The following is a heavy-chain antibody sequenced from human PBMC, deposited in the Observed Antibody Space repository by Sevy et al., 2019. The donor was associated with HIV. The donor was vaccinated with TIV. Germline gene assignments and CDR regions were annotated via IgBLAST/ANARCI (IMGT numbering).Heavy chain of an antibody. CDR2: IYPDDSDT. Sequence: GESLKISCRGSGYGFTSHWIGWVRHMPGKGLEWMGIIYPDDSDTRYSPSFQGQVTFSADKSISTAYLQWSSLKASDTAMYYCATSRSGYLDSSGYYIYWGQGTLVTVSS. CDR3: ATSRSGYLDSSGYYIY. D-gene: IGHD3-22*01. CDR1: GYGFTSHW. J-gene: IGHJ4*02. V-gene: IGHV5-51*01.